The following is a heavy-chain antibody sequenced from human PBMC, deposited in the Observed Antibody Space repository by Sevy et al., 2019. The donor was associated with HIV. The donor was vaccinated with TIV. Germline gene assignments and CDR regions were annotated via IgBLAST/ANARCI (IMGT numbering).Heavy chain of an antibody. CDR3: ARGRGDIVVVPAAPYYYYGMDV. Sequence: SESLSLTCAVYGGSFSGYYWSWIRQPPGKGLEWIGEINHSGSTNYNPSLKSRVTISVDTSKNQFSLKRSSVTAADTAVYYCARGRGDIVVVPAAPYYYYGMDVWGQGTTVTVSS. J-gene: IGHJ6*02. D-gene: IGHD2-2*01. CDR2: INHSGST. CDR1: GGSFSGYY. V-gene: IGHV4-34*01.